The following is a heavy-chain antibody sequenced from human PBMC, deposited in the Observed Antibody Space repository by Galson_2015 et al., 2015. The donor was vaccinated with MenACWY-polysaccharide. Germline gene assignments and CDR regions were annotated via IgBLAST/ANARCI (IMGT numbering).Heavy chain of an antibody. J-gene: IGHJ6*03. D-gene: IGHD2-8*01. CDR3: ARTSLTCTNGVCYSYYYYMDV. V-gene: IGHV2-26*01. CDR1: GFSLSNARLG. CDR2: IFSNSGK. Sequence: PALVKPTQTLTLTCTVSGFSLSNARLGVGWIRQPPGKALEWLAPIFSNSGKYSSSPLKSPLTISKDTSKSQVVLTMTNMDPVDTATYYCARTSLTCTNGVCYSYYYYMDVWGKGTTVTVSS.